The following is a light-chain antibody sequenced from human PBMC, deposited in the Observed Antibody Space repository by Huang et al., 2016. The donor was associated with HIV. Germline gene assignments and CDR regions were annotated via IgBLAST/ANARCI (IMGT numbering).Light chain of an antibody. V-gene: IGKV1-39*01. CDR2: AAS. CDR1: QNMFSY. J-gene: IGKJ1*01. CDR3: QQSFATPQT. Sequence: IEMTQSPSSLSASIGDRVTITCRASQNMFSYLNWYQPKPGRAPDLLISAASSVRSGVPSRFSGSGSGTDFTLTINSLQPEDFATYFCQQSFATPQTFGQGTTVDIK.